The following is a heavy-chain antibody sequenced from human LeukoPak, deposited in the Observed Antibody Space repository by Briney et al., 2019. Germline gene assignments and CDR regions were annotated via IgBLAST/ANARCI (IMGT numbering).Heavy chain of an antibody. D-gene: IGHD2-2*01. J-gene: IGHJ4*02. CDR2: INSDGSST. Sequence: QAGGSLRLSCAASGFTFSSYWMHWVRQAPGKGLVWVSRINSDGSSTSYADSVKGRFTISRDNAKNTLYLQMNSLRAEDTAVYYCARGRRGTYIVVVPAARLGYFDYWGQGTLVTVSS. CDR1: GFTFSSYW. V-gene: IGHV3-74*01. CDR3: ARGRRGTYIVVVPAARLGYFDY.